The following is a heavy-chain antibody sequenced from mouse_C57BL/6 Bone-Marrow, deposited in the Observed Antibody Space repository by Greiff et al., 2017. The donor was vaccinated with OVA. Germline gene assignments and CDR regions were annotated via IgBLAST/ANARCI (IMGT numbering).Heavy chain of an antibody. V-gene: IGHV5-17*01. D-gene: IGHD1-1*01. CDR1: GFTFSDYG. Sequence: EVQLQESGGGLVKPGGSLKLSCAASGFTFSDYGMHWVRQAPEKGLEWVAYIRSGSSTIYYADTVKGRFTISRDNATNTLFLQMTSLRSDDTAMYDCARNYYGSDYFDDWGKGTTLTVSS. CDR3: ARNYYGSDYFDD. CDR2: IRSGSSTI. J-gene: IGHJ2*01.